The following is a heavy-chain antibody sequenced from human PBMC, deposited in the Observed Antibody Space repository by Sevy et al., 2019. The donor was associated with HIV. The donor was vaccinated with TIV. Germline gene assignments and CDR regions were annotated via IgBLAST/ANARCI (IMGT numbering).Heavy chain of an antibody. D-gene: IGHD3-10*01. CDR1: GFTFSSYS. CDR3: ARPYGSGSWEAFDI. CDR2: ITFSSNYI. V-gene: IGHV3-21*01. J-gene: IGHJ3*02. Sequence: GGSLRLSCAASGFTFSSYSMIWVRQAPGKGLEWLSSITFSSNYIYYAHSVKGRFTISRDNAKKSLFLQMNSLRAEDTAVYYCARPYGSGSWEAFDIWGQGTMVTVSS.